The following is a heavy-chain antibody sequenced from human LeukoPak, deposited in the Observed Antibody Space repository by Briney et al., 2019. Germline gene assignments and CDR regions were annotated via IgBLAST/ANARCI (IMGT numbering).Heavy chain of an antibody. CDR3: ARVEGFIDY. V-gene: IGHV3-48*04. Sequence: GGSLRLSCAAPGFTFSSHSMNWVRQAPGKGLEWVSYISSSGSTKYYADSVKGRFTISRDNAKNSLYLQMISLRAEDTALYYCARVEGFIDYWGQGTLVTVSS. J-gene: IGHJ4*02. D-gene: IGHD3-16*02. CDR2: ISSSGSTK. CDR1: GFTFSSHS.